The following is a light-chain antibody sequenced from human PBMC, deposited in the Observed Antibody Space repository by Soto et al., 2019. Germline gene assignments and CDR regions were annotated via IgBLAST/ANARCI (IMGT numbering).Light chain of an antibody. CDR2: DAS. J-gene: IGKJ3*01. CDR3: QQRSNWPPGFP. Sequence: EIVLTQSPATLSLSPGERATLSCRASQSVSSYLAWYQQKPGQAPRLLIYDASNRATGIPARFSGSGSGTDFTLTISSLEPEDVAVYYCQQRSNWPPGFPFGPGTKVDIK. V-gene: IGKV3-11*01. CDR1: QSVSSY.